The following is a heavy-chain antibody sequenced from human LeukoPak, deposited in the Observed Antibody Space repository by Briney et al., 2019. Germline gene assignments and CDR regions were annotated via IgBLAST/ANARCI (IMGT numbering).Heavy chain of an antibody. D-gene: IGHD3-22*01. CDR3: ARQKYYYDSSGYYYGGYFDL. V-gene: IGHV4-59*08. CDR1: DDSISSYY. J-gene: IGHJ2*01. CDR2: IYYSGST. Sequence: SETLSLTCTVSDDSISSYYWSWIRQPPGKGLEWIGYIYYSGSTNYNPSLKSRVTISVDTSKNQFSLKLSSVTAADTAVYYCARQKYYYDSSGYYYGGYFDLWGRGTLVTVSS.